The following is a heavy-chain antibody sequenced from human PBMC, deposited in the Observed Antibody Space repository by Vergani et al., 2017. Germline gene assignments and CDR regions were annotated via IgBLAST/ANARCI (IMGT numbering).Heavy chain of an antibody. Sequence: QVQLVESGGGVVQPGRSLRLSCTASGFTFSSYAMHWVRQAPGEGLEWVAVISYDGHNKYYGESVKGRFTISRDKSKHALYLEINSLRAEDTAVYYCARDRGASGSSPYYGMDVWGQGTTVTVSS. CDR1: GFTFSSYA. CDR3: ARDRGASGSSPYYGMDV. D-gene: IGHD6-13*01. J-gene: IGHJ6*02. V-gene: IGHV3-30*01. CDR2: ISYDGHNK.